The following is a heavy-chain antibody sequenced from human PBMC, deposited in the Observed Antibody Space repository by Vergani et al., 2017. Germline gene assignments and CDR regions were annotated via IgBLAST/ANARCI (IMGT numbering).Heavy chain of an antibody. CDR3: ARGGGSGSYYPNWFDP. V-gene: IGHV4-39*07. Sequence: QLQLQESGPGLVKPSETLSLTCTVSGCSISSSSYYWGWIRQPPGKGLEWIGSNHYSGTTYYNPSLKSRVTRSVDTSKNQFALKLSSVTAADTAVYYCARGGGSGSYYPNWFDPWGQGTLVTVSS. D-gene: IGHD3-10*01. J-gene: IGHJ5*02. CDR2: NHYSGTT. CDR1: GCSISSSSYY.